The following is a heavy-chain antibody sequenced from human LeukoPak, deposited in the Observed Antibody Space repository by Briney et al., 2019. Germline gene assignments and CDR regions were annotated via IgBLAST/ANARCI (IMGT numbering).Heavy chain of an antibody. J-gene: IGHJ4*02. CDR1: GGTFSSYA. D-gene: IGHD6-13*01. V-gene: IGHV1-69*13. CDR3: ARDVHSGFRPAAAGNY. CDR2: IIPIFGTA. Sequence: ASVKVSCKASGGTFSSYAISWVRQAPGQGLEWMGGIIPIFGTANYAQKFQGRVTITADESTSTAYMELSSLRSEDTAVYYCARDVHSGFRPAAAGNYWGQGTLVTVSS.